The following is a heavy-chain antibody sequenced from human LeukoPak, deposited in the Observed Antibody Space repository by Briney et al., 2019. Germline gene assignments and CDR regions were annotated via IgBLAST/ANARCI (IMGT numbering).Heavy chain of an antibody. J-gene: IGHJ4*02. D-gene: IGHD3-16*01. CDR3: ARYVLLMDY. Sequence: GGSLRLSCAASGFTFSDHHMSWVRQGPGKGLEWLAYISRDGNIIVYADSVKGRFIISRDNAKQSVYLEMKSLRPEDTAVYYCARYVLLMDYWGQGTLVTVSS. V-gene: IGHV3-11*01. CDR1: GFTFSDHH. CDR2: ISRDGNII.